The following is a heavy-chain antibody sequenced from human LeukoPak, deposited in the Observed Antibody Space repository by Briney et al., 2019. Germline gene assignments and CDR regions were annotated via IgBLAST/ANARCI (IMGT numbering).Heavy chain of an antibody. D-gene: IGHD6-13*01. V-gene: IGHV3-7*03. CDR1: GFTFSSYW. Sequence: GGSLRLSCAASGFTFSSYWMSWVRQAPGKGPEWVANIKQDGSEKYYVDSVKGRFTISRDNAKNSLYLQMNSLRAEDTAVYYCARGKAAVDYYYGMDVWGKGTTVTVSS. J-gene: IGHJ6*04. CDR3: ARGKAAVDYYYGMDV. CDR2: IKQDGSEK.